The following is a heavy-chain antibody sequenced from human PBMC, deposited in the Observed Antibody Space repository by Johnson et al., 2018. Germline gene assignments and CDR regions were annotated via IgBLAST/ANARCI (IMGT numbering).Heavy chain of an antibody. J-gene: IGHJ6*02. CDR2: IWYAGSNK. D-gene: IGHD3-3*01. CDR1: GFTFSSYG. CDR3: AGGNPYDCWSGYYIDYYYGMDV. V-gene: IGHV3-33*01. Sequence: QVQLVQSGGGVVQPGRSLRLSCAASGFTFSSYGMHWVRQAPGKGLEWVAVIWYAGSNKYYADSVKGRFTISRDNSKNTLDLQMNSLRAEDKSVYYWAGGNPYDCWSGYYIDYYYGMDVWGQGTTVTVSS.